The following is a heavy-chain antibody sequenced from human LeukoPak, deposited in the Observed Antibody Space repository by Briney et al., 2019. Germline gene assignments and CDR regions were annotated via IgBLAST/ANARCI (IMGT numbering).Heavy chain of an antibody. J-gene: IGHJ4*02. CDR3: ASLRERSYYARGFDY. CDR1: GGSISSSSYY. Sequence: PSETLSLTCTVSGGSISSSSYYWGWIRQPPGKGLEWIGSIYYSGSIYYNPSLKSRVTISVDTSKNQFSLKLSSVTAANTAVYYCASLRERSYYARGFDYWGQGTLVIVSS. CDR2: IYYSGSI. V-gene: IGHV4-39*01. D-gene: IGHD3-3*01.